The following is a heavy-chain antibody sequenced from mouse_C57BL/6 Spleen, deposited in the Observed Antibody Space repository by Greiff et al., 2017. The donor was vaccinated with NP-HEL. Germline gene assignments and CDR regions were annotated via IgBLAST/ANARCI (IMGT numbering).Heavy chain of an antibody. D-gene: IGHD1-1*01. CDR3: ANYGSSPYYAMDY. Sequence: QVQLKQPGAELVKPGASVKMSCKASGYTFTSYWITWVKQRPGQGLEWIGDIYPGSGSTNYNEKFKSKATLTVDTSSSTAYMQLSSLTSEDSAVYYCANYGSSPYYAMDYWGQGTSVTVSS. J-gene: IGHJ4*01. V-gene: IGHV1-55*01. CDR2: IYPGSGST. CDR1: GYTFTSYW.